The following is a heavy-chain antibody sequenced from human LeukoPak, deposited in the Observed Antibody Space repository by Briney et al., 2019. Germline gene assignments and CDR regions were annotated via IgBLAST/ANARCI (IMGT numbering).Heavy chain of an antibody. CDR2: IYPGDSDT. CDR3: ARSIDPMVTGNDY. J-gene: IGHJ4*02. CDR1: GYSFTSYW. Sequence: GESLKISCKGSGYSFTSYWIGWVRQMPGEGLEWMGIIYPGDSDTRYSPSFQGQVTISADKSISTAYLQWSSLKASDTAMYYCARSIDPMVTGNDYWGQGTLVTVSS. V-gene: IGHV5-51*01. D-gene: IGHD5-18*01.